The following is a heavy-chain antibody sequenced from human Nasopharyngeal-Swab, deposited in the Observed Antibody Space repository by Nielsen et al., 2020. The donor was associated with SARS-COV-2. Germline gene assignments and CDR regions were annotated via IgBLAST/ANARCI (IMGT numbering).Heavy chain of an antibody. CDR1: GFSITTYG. CDR2: ISELGTGI. D-gene: IGHD3-22*01. J-gene: IGHJ4*02. Sequence: GESLKISCAASGFSITTYGMTWVRQAPGKGLEWISGISELGTGIYYADSVKGRFTISRDNAKNLLYLQMNSLRAEDTAVYYCASAHRAYGDSGYYPLDYWGKGTLVTVSS. V-gene: IGHV3-21*01. CDR3: ASAHRAYGDSGYYPLDY.